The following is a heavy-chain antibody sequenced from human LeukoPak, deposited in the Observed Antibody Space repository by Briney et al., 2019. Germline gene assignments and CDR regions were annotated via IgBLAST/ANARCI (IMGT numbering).Heavy chain of an antibody. CDR1: GYTFTSYY. V-gene: IGHV1-46*01. CDR3: ARGSDMITFGGVIVFDY. CDR2: INPSGGST. J-gene: IGHJ4*02. D-gene: IGHD3-16*02. Sequence: ASVKVSCKASGYTFTSYYMHWVRQAPGQGLEWMGIINPSGGSTSYAQKFQGRVTMTRDTSTSTVYMELSSLRSEDTAVYYCARGSDMITFGGVIVFDYWGQGALVTVSS.